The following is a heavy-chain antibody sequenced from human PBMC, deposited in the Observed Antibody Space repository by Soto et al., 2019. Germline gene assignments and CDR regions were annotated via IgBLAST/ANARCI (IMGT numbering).Heavy chain of an antibody. CDR1: GYTFTSYY. Sequence: GASVKVSCKASGYTFTSYYMHWVRQAPGQGLEWMGIINPSGGSTSYAQKLQGRVTMTRDTSTSTVYMELSSLRSEDTAVYYCARDYYYYDSSGYYPPPDYWGQGTLVTVSS. CDR3: ARDYYYYDSSGYYPPPDY. CDR2: INPSGGST. V-gene: IGHV1-46*01. D-gene: IGHD3-22*01. J-gene: IGHJ4*02.